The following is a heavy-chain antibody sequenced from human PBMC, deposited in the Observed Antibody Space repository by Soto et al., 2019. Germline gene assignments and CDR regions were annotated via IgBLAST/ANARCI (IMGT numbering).Heavy chain of an antibody. CDR1: GFTFSDYY. D-gene: IGHD6-19*01. Sequence: GGSLRLSCAASGFTFSDYYMSWIRQAPGKGLEWVSYISSSGSTIYYADSVKGRFTISRDNAKNSLYLQMNSLRAEDTAVYYCARSKWLPHRGDDAFDIWGQGTMVTVSS. CDR2: ISSSGSTI. CDR3: ARSKWLPHRGDDAFDI. J-gene: IGHJ3*02. V-gene: IGHV3-11*01.